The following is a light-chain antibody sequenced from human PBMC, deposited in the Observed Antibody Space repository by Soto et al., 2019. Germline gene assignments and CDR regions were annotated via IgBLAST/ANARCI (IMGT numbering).Light chain of an antibody. CDR1: QTISSW. Sequence: DIQMTQSPSTLSSSIGDRVTITCRASQTISSWLAWYQQKPGKAPKLLIYEAFNVESGVPSRFSGSGSGTEFTLTIFSLQPDDFATYYCQQYHSYPWTFGQGTKVVIK. V-gene: IGKV1-5*03. CDR3: QQYHSYPWT. J-gene: IGKJ1*01. CDR2: EAF.